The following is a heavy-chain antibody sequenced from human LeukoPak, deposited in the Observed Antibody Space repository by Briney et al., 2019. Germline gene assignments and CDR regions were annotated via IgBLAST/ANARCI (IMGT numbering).Heavy chain of an antibody. CDR1: GYTFSNSY. Sequence: GASVKVSCKASGYTFSNSYIHWVRQAPGQGLEWMGRINPNGGDTNYAQNFQGRVTMTRDTSIGTAYMELSSLTSDDTAIYYCARASARYYGVDVWGQGTTVTVSS. D-gene: IGHD1-14*01. CDR2: INPNGGDT. J-gene: IGHJ6*02. V-gene: IGHV1-2*06. CDR3: ARASARYYGVDV.